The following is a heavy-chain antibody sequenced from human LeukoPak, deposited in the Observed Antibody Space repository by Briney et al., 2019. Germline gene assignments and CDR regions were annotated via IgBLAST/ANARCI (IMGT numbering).Heavy chain of an antibody. J-gene: IGHJ3*02. CDR2: ISAYNGNT. V-gene: IGHV1-18*01. CDR1: GYTFTSYG. D-gene: IGHD5-12*01. Sequence: GASVKVSCKASGYTFTSYGISWVRQAPGQGLEWMGWISAYNGNTNYAQKLQGRVTMTTDTSTSTAYMELRSLRSDDTAVYYCARDRPYLYSGYDSVDHRTHAFDIWGQGTMVTVSS. CDR3: ARDRPYLYSGYDSVDHRTHAFDI.